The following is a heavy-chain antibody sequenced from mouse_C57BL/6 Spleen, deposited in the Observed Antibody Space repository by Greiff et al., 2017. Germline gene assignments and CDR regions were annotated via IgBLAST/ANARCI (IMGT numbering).Heavy chain of an antibody. CDR2: IYPGSGNT. CDR1: GYTFTDYY. V-gene: IGHV1-76*01. CDR3: ARDEDYAMDY. J-gene: IGHJ4*01. Sequence: QVQLKQSGAELVRPGASVKLSCKASGYTFTDYYINWVKQRPGQGLEWIARIYPGSGNTYYNEKFKGKATLTAEKSSSTAYMQLSSLTSEDSAVYFCARDEDYAMDYWGQGTSVTVSS.